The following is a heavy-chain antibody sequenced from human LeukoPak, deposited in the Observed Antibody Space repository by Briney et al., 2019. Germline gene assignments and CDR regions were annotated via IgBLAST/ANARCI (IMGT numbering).Heavy chain of an antibody. J-gene: IGHJ4*02. CDR3: ARDLEVGKDIVLMVYASLGY. CDR1: GFTFSSYA. CDR2: ISYDGSNK. V-gene: IGHV3-30*01. D-gene: IGHD2-8*01. Sequence: GRSLRLSCAASGFTFSSYAMHWVRQAPGKGLERVAVISYDGSNKYYADSVKGRFTISRDNSKNTLYLQMNSLRAEDTAVYYCARDLEVGKDIVLMVYASLGYWGQGTLVTVSS.